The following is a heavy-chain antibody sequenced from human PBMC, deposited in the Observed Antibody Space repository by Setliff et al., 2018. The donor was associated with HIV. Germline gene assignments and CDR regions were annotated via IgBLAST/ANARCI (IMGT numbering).Heavy chain of an antibody. Sequence: PSETLSLTCAVYGGSFSGHYWSWIRQPPGKGPEWIGEINHSGSTNYNPSLKSRVTIAVDTSKNQFSLKLSFVTAADTAVYYCAMAIGWNDAGDYWGRGTLVTVSS. CDR3: AMAIGWNDAGDY. CDR1: GGSFSGHY. CDR2: INHSGST. D-gene: IGHD1-1*01. V-gene: IGHV4-34*01. J-gene: IGHJ4*02.